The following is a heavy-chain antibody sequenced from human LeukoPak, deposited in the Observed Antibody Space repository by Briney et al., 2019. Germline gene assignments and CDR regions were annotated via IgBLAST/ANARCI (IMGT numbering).Heavy chain of an antibody. CDR2: FSESFSGSGGKT. CDR1: GFSFQDYG. Sequence: TGGSLRLSCEVSGFSFQDYGMNWVRQAPGKGLEWVSGFSESFSGSGGKTHSADSVKGRFTISRDNSKKMLYLQMNSLRGDDTAVYFCAKGKINHEGAFDIWGQGTLVTVSS. CDR3: AKGKINHEGAFDI. V-gene: IGHV3-23*01. J-gene: IGHJ3*02.